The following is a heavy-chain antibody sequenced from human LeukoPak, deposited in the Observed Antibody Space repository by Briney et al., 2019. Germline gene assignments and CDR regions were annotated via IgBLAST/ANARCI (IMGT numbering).Heavy chain of an antibody. CDR1: GYTFTSYY. CDR3: ARDLGYCSGGGCYYLFDY. CDR2: INPSGGST. Sequence: ASVKVSCKASGYTFTSYYMHWVRQAPGQGLEWMGIINPSGGSTSYAQKFQGRVTMTRDMSTSTVYMGLSSLRSEDTAVYYCARDLGYCSGGGCYYLFDYWGQGTLVTVSS. V-gene: IGHV1-46*01. J-gene: IGHJ4*02. D-gene: IGHD2-15*01.